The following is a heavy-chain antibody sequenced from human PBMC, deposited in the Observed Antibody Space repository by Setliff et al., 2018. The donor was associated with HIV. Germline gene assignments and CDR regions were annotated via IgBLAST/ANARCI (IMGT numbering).Heavy chain of an antibody. J-gene: IGHJ4*02. CDR1: GFTFNSYS. CDR3: ARDWDGYNHFDF. CDR2: ISSSNSYK. V-gene: IGHV3-21*01. D-gene: IGHD5-12*01. Sequence: GGSLRLSCAASGFTFNSYSMNWVRQAPGKGLEWVSSISSSNSYKHYADSVKGRFTISRDNAKNSLYLQMNSLRVEDTAVYYCARDWDGYNHFDFWGQGTLVTVSS.